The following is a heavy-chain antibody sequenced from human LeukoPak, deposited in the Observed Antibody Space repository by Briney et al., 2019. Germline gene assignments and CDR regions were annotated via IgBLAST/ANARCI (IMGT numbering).Heavy chain of an antibody. D-gene: IGHD3-9*01. J-gene: IGHJ6*02. CDR3: ARDHYDILTGYYTPLWFYYYGMDV. Sequence: ASVKVSCKASGYTFTSYGISWVRQAPGQGLEWMGWISAYNGNTNYAQKLQGRVTMTTDTSTSTAYMEPRSPRSDDTAVYYCARDHYDILTGYYTPLWFYYYGMDVWGQGTTVTVSS. CDR1: GYTFTSYG. CDR2: ISAYNGNT. V-gene: IGHV1-18*01.